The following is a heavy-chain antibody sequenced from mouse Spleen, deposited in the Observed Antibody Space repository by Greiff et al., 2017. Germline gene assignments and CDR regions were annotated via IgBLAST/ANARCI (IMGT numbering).Heavy chain of an antibody. CDR2: IYPGGGYT. CDR3: AREGGWWYFDV. J-gene: IGHJ1*01. CDR1: GYTFTNYW. V-gene: IGHV1-63*01. D-gene: IGHD2-3*01. Sequence: QVQLKESGAELVRPGTSVKMSCKASGYTFTNYWIGWAKQRPGHGLEWIGDIYPGGGYTNYNEKFKGKATLTADKSSSTAYMQFSSLTSEDSAIYYCAREGGWWYFDVWGAGTTVTVSS.